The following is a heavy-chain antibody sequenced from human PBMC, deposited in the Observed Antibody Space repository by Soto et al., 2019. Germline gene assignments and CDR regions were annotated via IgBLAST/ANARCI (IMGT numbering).Heavy chain of an antibody. J-gene: IGHJ4*02. CDR3: ARDRSLTPAPDYFDY. V-gene: IGHV3-30-3*01. CDR2: ISYDGSNK. Sequence: GGSLRLSCAASGFTFSSYAMHWVRQAPGKGLEWVAVISYDGSNKYYADSVKGRFTISRDNSKNTLYLQMNSLGAEDTAVYYCARDRSLTPAPDYFDYWGQGTLVTVSS. CDR1: GFTFSSYA.